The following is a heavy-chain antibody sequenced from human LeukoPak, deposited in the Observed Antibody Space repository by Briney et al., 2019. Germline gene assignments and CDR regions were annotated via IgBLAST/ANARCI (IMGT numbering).Heavy chain of an antibody. V-gene: IGHV3-21*01. CDR2: ISSSSSHI. J-gene: IGHJ4*02. Sequence: GGSLRLSCAASGFTFSSYSMNWVRQAPGKGLEWVSSISSSSSHIYYADSVKGRFTISRDNAKNSLYLQMNSLRAEDTAVYYCARDLLDTAMVSDYWGQGTLVTVSS. CDR1: GFTFSSYS. CDR3: ARDLLDTAMVSDY. D-gene: IGHD5-18*01.